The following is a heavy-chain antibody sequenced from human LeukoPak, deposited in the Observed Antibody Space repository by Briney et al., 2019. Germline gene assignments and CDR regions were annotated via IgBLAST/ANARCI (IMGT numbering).Heavy chain of an antibody. CDR3: ARDRGGSYFLYYYYMDV. Sequence: SETLSLTCTVSGGSISSSSYYWGWIRQPPGKGLEWIGSIYYSGSAYYNPSLKSRVTISVDASKNQFSLKLSSVTAADTAVYYCARDRGGSYFLYYYYMDVWGKGTTVTVSS. J-gene: IGHJ6*03. D-gene: IGHD1-26*01. CDR2: IYYSGSA. CDR1: GGSISSSSYY. V-gene: IGHV4-39*07.